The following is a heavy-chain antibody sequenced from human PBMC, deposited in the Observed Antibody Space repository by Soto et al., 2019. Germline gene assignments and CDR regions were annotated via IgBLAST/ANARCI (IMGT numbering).Heavy chain of an antibody. D-gene: IGHD2-15*01. V-gene: IGHV6-1*01. J-gene: IGHJ6*02. CDR2: TYYRSKWYN. CDR3: ARGVAVYYYYYYGMDV. Sequence: QVQLQQSGPGLVKPSQTLSLTCAISGDSVPSNSAAWNWIRQSPSRGLECLGRTYYRSKWYNDYAVSVKSRITITPDTSKNQFSLPLNSVTPEDTAVYYCARGVAVYYYYYYGMDVWGQGTTVTVSS. CDR1: GDSVPSNSAA.